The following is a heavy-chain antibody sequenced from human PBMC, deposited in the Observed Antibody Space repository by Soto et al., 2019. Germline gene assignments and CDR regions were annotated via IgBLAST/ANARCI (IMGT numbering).Heavy chain of an antibody. CDR1: GGSISSYY. CDR3: ARLTKGWFGELFSYWFDP. D-gene: IGHD3-10*01. CDR2: IYYSGST. Sequence: PSETLSLTCTVSGGSISSYYWSWIRQPPGKGLEWIGYIYYSGSTNYNPSLKSRVTISVDTSKNQFSLKLSSVTAADTAVYYFARLTKGWFGELFSYWFDPWGQGTLVTVSS. J-gene: IGHJ5*02. V-gene: IGHV4-59*08.